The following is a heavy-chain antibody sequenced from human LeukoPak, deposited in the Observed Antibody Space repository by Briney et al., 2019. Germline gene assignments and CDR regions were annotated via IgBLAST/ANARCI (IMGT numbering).Heavy chain of an antibody. D-gene: IGHD3-9*01. CDR2: ILTGDNT. CDR3: ATELRYVGGYFDY. CDR1: GFTVRSKY. Sequence: GGSLRLSCAASGFTVRSKYMSWVRQAPGKGPEWVSVILTGDNTYYSDSVRGRFTISRDHSRNTLYLQMNNLRAEDTAVYYCATELRYVGGYFDYWGQGTLVTVSS. J-gene: IGHJ4*02. V-gene: IGHV3-53*01.